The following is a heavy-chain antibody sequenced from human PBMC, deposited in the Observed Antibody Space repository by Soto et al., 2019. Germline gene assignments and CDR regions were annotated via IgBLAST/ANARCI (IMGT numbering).Heavy chain of an antibody. CDR3: ARAVGPFDY. CDR1: GFTFSSYG. V-gene: IGHV3-33*01. Sequence: GGSLRLSCAASGFTFSSYGMHWVRQAPGKGLDWVAVIWFDGSDKYYADSVKGRFTISRDNSKNTLYLQMNSLRVEDTAVYYCARAVGPFDYWGQGTLVTVSS. CDR2: IWFDGSDK. J-gene: IGHJ4*02. D-gene: IGHD1-26*01.